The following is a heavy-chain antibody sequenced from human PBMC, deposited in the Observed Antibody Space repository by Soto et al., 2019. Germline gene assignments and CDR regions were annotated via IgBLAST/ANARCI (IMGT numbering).Heavy chain of an antibody. V-gene: IGHV3-30-3*01. CDR3: ARDGSPYGEPHDAFDI. CDR2: ISYDGNNK. J-gene: IGHJ3*02. Sequence: VQLIQSGGGVVQPGRSLRLSCAAFGFAFSDYSLHWIRRAPGKGLQWVALISYDGNNKDFADSVNGRFSISRDNSRNTLYLQLNSLRLEDTGIYYCARDGSPYGEPHDAFDIWGQGTLVSVSS. CDR1: GFAFSDYS. D-gene: IGHD4-17*01.